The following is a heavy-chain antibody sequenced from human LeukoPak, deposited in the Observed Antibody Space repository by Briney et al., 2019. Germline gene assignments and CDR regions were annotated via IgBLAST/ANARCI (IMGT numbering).Heavy chain of an antibody. D-gene: IGHD2-2*01. J-gene: IGHJ4*02. CDR1: GFTFSSYA. Sequence: GGSLRLSCAASGFTFSSYAISWVRQAPGKGLEWVSAISGSGGSTYYADSVKGRFTISRDNSKNTLYLQMNSLRAEDTAVYYCAKGWKAVVPAASYGFDYWGQGTLVTVSS. V-gene: IGHV3-23*01. CDR2: ISGSGGST. CDR3: AKGWKAVVPAASYGFDY.